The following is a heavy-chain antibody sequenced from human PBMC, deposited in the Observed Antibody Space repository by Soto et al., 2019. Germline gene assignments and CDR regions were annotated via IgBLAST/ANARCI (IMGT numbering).Heavy chain of an antibody. D-gene: IGHD1-26*01. Sequence: GGSLRLSCAASGFTFTDYGMHWVRQAPGKGLEWVAAIWHDGTNKLYADSVKGRFTISRDDSKNTVYVQMNSLRPEDTALYYCPRFSTTWEFDYWGQGTLVTVSS. V-gene: IGHV3-33*01. CDR2: IWHDGTNK. CDR3: PRFSTTWEFDY. CDR1: GFTFTDYG. J-gene: IGHJ4*02.